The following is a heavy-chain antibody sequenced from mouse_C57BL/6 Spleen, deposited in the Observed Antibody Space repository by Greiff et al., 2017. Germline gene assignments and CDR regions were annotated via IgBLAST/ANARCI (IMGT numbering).Heavy chain of an antibody. J-gene: IGHJ4*01. V-gene: IGHV5-12*01. D-gene: IGHD1-1*01. Sequence: EVQGVESGGGLVQPGGSLKLSCAASGFTFTDYYMYWVRQTPEKRLEWVAYISNGGGSTYYPHTVKGRFTFSIDNASSTLYLQISRLKSEDTAMYYCARGPHYCGSLYAMDVWGQGTSVTVSS. CDR1: GFTFTDYY. CDR2: ISNGGGST. CDR3: ARGPHYCGSLYAMDV.